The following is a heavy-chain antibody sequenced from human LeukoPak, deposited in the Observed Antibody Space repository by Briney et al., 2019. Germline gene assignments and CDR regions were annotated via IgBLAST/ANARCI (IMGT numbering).Heavy chain of an antibody. D-gene: IGHD3-22*01. CDR3: TKALYYYDSSAYPYIDY. CDR2: ISASAGSA. Sequence: PGGSLRLSCEVSGFTFSNYAMNWVRQAPGKGLEWVSSISASAGSAVYGDSVKGRFTISRDISKNTLYLQMNSLRAEDTAVYYCTKALYYYDSSAYPYIDYWGQGTLVTVSS. J-gene: IGHJ4*02. CDR1: GFTFSNYA. V-gene: IGHV3-23*01.